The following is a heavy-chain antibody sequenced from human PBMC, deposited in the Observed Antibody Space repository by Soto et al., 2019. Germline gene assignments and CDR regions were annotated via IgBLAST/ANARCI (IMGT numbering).Heavy chain of an antibody. J-gene: IGHJ4*02. V-gene: IGHV3-30*18. CDR1: GFTFSSYG. D-gene: IGHD2-15*01. CDR3: AKDSGGSTGDYFDY. Sequence: QVQLVESGGGVVQPGRSLRLSCAASGFTFSSYGMHWVRQAPGKGLEWVAVISYDGSNKYYADSVKGRFTISRDNSKNTLDLQMNSLRAEDTAVYYCAKDSGGSTGDYFDYWGQGTLVTVSS. CDR2: ISYDGSNK.